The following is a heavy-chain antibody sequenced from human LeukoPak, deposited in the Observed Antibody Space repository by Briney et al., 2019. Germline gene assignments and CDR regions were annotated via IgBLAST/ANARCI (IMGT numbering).Heavy chain of an antibody. CDR2: INSDGSST. CDR1: GFPFSSYW. J-gene: IGHJ4*02. CDR3: ARDFGYFDWFPAGFDY. D-gene: IGHD3-9*01. V-gene: IGHV3-74*01. Sequence: SLRLSCAASGFPFSSYWMHWVRQAPGKGLVWVSRINSDGSSTSYADSVKGRFTISRDNAKNTLYLQMKSLRAEDTALYYCARDFGYFDWFPAGFDYWGQGTLVTVSS.